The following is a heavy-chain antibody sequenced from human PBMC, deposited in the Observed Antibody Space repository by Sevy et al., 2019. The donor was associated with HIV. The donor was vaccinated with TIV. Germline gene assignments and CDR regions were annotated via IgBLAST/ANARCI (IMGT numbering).Heavy chain of an antibody. V-gene: IGHV6-1*01. CDR3: ARVYYDFWSGYYGVDV. D-gene: IGHD3-3*01. J-gene: IGHJ6*02. CDR1: GDSVSSNSAA. CDR2: TYYRSKWYN. Sequence: SLTLSLTCAISGDSVSSNSAAWNWIRQSPSRGLEWLGRTYYRSKWYNDYAVSVKSRITINPDTSKNQFSLQLNSVTPEDTAVYYCARVYYDFWSGYYGVDVWGQGTTVTVSS.